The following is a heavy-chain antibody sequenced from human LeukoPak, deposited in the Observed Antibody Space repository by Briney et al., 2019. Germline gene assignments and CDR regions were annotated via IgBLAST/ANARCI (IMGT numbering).Heavy chain of an antibody. CDR2: ISYDGSNK. CDR3: TREDGSGWRLPEN. V-gene: IGHV3-30-3*01. Sequence: PGTSLRLSCAASGFSFSNYAMHWVRQAPGKGLEWVAVISYDGSNKYYADSVRGRFTISRDNSKDTLYLQTNSLRAEDTAVYYCTREDGSGWRLPENWGQGTLVTVSS. D-gene: IGHD6-19*01. CDR1: GFSFSNYA. J-gene: IGHJ4*02.